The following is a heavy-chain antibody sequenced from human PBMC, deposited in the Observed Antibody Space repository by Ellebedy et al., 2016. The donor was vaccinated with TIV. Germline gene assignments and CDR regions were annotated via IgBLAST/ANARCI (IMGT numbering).Heavy chain of an antibody. Sequence: ASVKVSCKASGYTFTSYGISWVRQAPGQGLEWMGWISAYNGNTNYAQKLQGRVTMTTDTSTSTAYMELRSLRSDDTAVYYCARGGYAGGLLDDAFDIWGQGTMVTVSS. V-gene: IGHV1-18*01. CDR2: ISAYNGNT. CDR3: ARGGYAGGLLDDAFDI. CDR1: GYTFTSYG. D-gene: IGHD2-15*01. J-gene: IGHJ3*02.